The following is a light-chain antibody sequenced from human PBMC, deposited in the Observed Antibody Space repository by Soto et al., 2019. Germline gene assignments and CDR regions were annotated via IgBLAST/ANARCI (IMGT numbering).Light chain of an antibody. CDR3: QQANSFPIT. V-gene: IGKV1-12*01. J-gene: IGKJ5*01. Sequence: DIQMTQSPSSVSASVGDRVTITCRARQGISSWLAWYQKKPGKAPKLLIYAASSLQSGDPSRFSGSGSGTDFTLTISSLQPEDFATYYCQQANSFPITFGQGTRLEIK. CDR1: QGISSW. CDR2: AAS.